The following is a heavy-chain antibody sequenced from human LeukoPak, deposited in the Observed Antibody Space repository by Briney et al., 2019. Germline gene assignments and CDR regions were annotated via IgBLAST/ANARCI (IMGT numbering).Heavy chain of an antibody. CDR3: ANLGYCSSTSCYDY. J-gene: IGHJ4*02. Sequence: SETLSLTCAVYGGSFSGYYWSWIRQPPGKGLEWFGEINHSGSTNYNPSLKSRVTISVDTSKNQFSLKLSSVTAADTAVYYCANLGYCSSTSCYDYWGQGTLVIVSS. CDR2: INHSGST. V-gene: IGHV4-34*01. CDR1: GGSFSGYY. D-gene: IGHD2-2*01.